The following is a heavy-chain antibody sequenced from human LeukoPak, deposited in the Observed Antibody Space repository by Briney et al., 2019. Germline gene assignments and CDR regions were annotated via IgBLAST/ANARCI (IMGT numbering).Heavy chain of an antibody. V-gene: IGHV4-30-2*01. Sequence: SQTLSLTCSVSGGSISSGGHYWSWIRQPPGKGLEWIGEIGHRGSTNYNPSLKSRLTMSVDTSKNQFSLKLTSMTAADTAVYFCARGRVEATSPLWSWGRRTLVTVSS. CDR3: ARGRVEATSPLWS. CDR1: GGSISSGGHY. CDR2: IGHRGST. D-gene: IGHD1-26*01. J-gene: IGHJ5*02.